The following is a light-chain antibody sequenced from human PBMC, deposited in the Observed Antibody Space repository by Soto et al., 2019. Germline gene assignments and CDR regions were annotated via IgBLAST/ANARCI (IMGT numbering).Light chain of an antibody. J-gene: IGLJ1*01. V-gene: IGLV3-21*04. Sequence: SYELTQPPSVSVAPEKTARLTCGGDNIGSKRVHWYRQKPGQAPVLVIYYDSDRPSGIPERCSGSNSGNTVTLTINRVEAGDEADYYCQVWDITTDHYVFGTGTKVTVL. CDR2: YDS. CDR1: NIGSKR. CDR3: QVWDITTDHYV.